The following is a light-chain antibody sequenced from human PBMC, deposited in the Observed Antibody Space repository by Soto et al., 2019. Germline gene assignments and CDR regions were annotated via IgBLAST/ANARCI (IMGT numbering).Light chain of an antibody. J-gene: IGKJ5*01. V-gene: IGKV3-20*01. CDR1: QSVSSSY. CDR2: GAS. CDR3: QQYGSSPGIT. Sequence: IVLTQSPGTLYLSPGERATLSCRASQSVSSSYLAWYQQKPGQAPRLLIYGASSRATGIPDRFSGSGSGTDFTLTISRLEPEDFAVYYCQQYGSSPGITFGQGTRLEIK.